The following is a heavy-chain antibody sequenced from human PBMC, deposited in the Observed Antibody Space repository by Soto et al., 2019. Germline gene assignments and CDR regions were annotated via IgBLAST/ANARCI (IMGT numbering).Heavy chain of an antibody. J-gene: IGHJ4*02. CDR1: GGSISSGN. V-gene: IGHV3-30*18. Sequence: LSLTCVVSGGSISSGNWWSWVRQSPRKGLEWVAVISNDGRKTYYIDSVKGRFTISRDNSNNTLFLQMNSLRLEDTAVYYCAKDISTYSGGYTYYFDYWGQGTLVTVSS. CDR2: ISNDGRKT. CDR3: AKDISTYSGGYTYYFDY. D-gene: IGHD1-26*01.